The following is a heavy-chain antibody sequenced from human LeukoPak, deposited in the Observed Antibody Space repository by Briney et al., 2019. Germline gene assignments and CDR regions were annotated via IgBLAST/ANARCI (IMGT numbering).Heavy chain of an antibody. D-gene: IGHD2-8*02. CDR3: ARAPLVLELRSYYYYMDV. CDR1: GGSISSSSYY. CDR2: IYYSGST. J-gene: IGHJ6*03. Sequence: SETLSLTCTVSGGSISSSSYYWGWIRQPPGKGLEWIGSIYYSGSTYSNPSLKSRVTISLDTSKNQFSLELSSVTAADTAVYYCARAPLVLELRSYYYYMDVWGKGTTVTVSS. V-gene: IGHV4-39*07.